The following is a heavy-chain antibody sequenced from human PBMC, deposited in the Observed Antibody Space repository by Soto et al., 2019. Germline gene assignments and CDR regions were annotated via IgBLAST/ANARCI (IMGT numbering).Heavy chain of an antibody. Sequence: GGSLRLSCAAYGFTVSSKYMTWVRQAPGKGLEWVSIFWSAGFTYYADSVKGRFTISRDNSKNTVYLQMNSLRIEDSAVYYCARELPPDLWGQGTLVTVSS. V-gene: IGHV3-53*01. CDR3: ARELPPDL. D-gene: IGHD2-15*01. CDR1: GFTVSSKY. J-gene: IGHJ5*02. CDR2: FWSAGFT.